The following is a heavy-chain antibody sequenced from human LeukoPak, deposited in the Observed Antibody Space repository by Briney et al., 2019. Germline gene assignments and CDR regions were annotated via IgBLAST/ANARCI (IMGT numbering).Heavy chain of an antibody. D-gene: IGHD3-10*01. Sequence: ASVKASCKASGYTFTSNYMHWVRQAPGQGLEWMGVIAPSSGTTSYAQKFQGRVTMTRDTSTSTLYMELSSLTSEDTAVYYCARASGSSAVPFDYWGQGTLVTVSS. V-gene: IGHV1-46*01. CDR1: GYTFTSNY. J-gene: IGHJ4*02. CDR3: ARASGSSAVPFDY. CDR2: IAPSSGTT.